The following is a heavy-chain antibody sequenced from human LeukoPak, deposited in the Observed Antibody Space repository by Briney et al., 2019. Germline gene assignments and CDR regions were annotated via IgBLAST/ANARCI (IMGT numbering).Heavy chain of an antibody. D-gene: IGHD5-18*01. V-gene: IGHV1-46*01. CDR2: INPSGGST. CDR3: ARNGYSYGYNDFRPGLLPDY. J-gene: IGHJ4*02. Sequence: ASVKVSCKASGYTFTSYYMHWVRQAPGQGLEWMGIINPSGGSTSYAQKFQGRVTMTRDTSTSTVYMELSSLRSEDTAVYYCARNGYSYGYNDFRPGLLPDYWGQGTLVTVSS. CDR1: GYTFTSYY.